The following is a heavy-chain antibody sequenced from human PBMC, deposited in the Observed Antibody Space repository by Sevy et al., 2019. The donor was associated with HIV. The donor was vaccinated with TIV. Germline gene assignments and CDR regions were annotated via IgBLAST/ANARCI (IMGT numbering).Heavy chain of an antibody. CDR1: GFTFSNYG. CDR3: AKDTGSSGYDHYGLDV. D-gene: IGHD6-19*01. V-gene: IGHV3-30*18. Sequence: GGSLRLSCVASGFTFSNYGTHWVRQAPGKGLEWVAITSYNEGGENYADSVKGRFTISRDNSKNTVYLQMHRLTTEDTGVYYCAKDTGSSGYDHYGLDVWGQGTTVTVSS. CDR2: TSYNEGGE. J-gene: IGHJ6*02.